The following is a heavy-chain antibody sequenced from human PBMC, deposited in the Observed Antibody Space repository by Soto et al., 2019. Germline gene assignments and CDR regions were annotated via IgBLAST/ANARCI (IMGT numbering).Heavy chain of an antibody. Sequence: GGSISSYYWIGIRQPPGKGLEWIGYIYYSGSTNYNPSLKSRVTISVDTSKNQFSLKLSSVTAADTAVYYCARMVRGVISVDGMDVWGQGTTVTVSS. CDR2: IYYSGST. V-gene: IGHV4-59*01. D-gene: IGHD3-10*01. CDR3: ARMVRGVISVDGMDV. CDR1: GGSISSYY. J-gene: IGHJ6*02.